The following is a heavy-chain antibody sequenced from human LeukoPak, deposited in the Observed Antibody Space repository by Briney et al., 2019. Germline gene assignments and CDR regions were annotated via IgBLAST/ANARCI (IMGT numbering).Heavy chain of an antibody. D-gene: IGHD4-17*01. CDR1: GFTFSSYA. J-gene: IGHJ3*02. Sequence: GGSLRLSCAVSGFTFSSYAMSWVRQAPGKGLEWVSAISGSGGSTYYADSVKGRFTISRDNSKNTLYLQMNSLRAEDTAVYYCAKVSPVDGYGDDVNAFDIWGQGTMVTVSS. CDR2: ISGSGGST. CDR3: AKVSPVDGYGDDVNAFDI. V-gene: IGHV3-23*01.